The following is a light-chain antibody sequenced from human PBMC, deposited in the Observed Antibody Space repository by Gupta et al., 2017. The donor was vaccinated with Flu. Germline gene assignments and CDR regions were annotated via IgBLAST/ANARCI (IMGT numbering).Light chain of an antibody. CDR3: QQYYSTPQT. CDR2: WAS. CDR1: QSVLYSSNNKNY. V-gene: IGKV4-1*01. J-gene: IGKJ1*01. Sequence: DIVMTQPLDSLAVLLGERATINCKSSQSVLYSSNNKNYLAWYQQKPGQPPKLLIYWASTRESGVPDRFSGSGSGTDFTLTISSLQAEDVAFYYCQQYYSTPQTFGQGTKVEIK.